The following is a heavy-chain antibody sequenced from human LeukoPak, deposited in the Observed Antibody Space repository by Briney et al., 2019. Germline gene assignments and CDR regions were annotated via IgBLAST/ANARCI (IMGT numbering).Heavy chain of an antibody. CDR1: GFTFSNYA. V-gene: IGHV3-23*01. Sequence: GGSLRLSCAASGFTFSNYAMTWVRQAPGKGLEWLSIISGSGDSVKGQFTISRDNSKNTLYLEMNSLRAEDTAVYYCARAKPKNMVRGLIMRRESRYYFDYWGQGTLVTVSS. J-gene: IGHJ4*02. CDR3: ARAKPKNMVRGLIMRRESRYYFDY. D-gene: IGHD3-10*01. CDR2: ISGSG.